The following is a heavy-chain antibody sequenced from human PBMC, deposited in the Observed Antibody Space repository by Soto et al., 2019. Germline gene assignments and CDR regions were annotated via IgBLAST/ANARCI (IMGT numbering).Heavy chain of an antibody. CDR2: IYWDDDK. J-gene: IGHJ4*02. D-gene: IGHD6-13*01. Sequence: QITLKESGPTLVKPTQTLTLTCTFSGFSLSTSGVGVGWIRQPPGKALEWLALIYWDDDKRYSPSLKSRLTIPKDTSKNQVVLTMTIMDPVDTATYYCAHRLAATGLFDYWGQGTLVTVSS. V-gene: IGHV2-5*02. CDR3: AHRLAATGLFDY. CDR1: GFSLSTSGVG.